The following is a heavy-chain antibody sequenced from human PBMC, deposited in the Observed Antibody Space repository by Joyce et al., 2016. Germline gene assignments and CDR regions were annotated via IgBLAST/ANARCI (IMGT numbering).Heavy chain of an antibody. CDR3: AKGLGRGNVFEY. V-gene: IGHV3-23*01. Sequence: EVQLLESGGGLVQPGGSLRLSCAASGFTFGNSAMIWVRQVPGKGLEWVSSVDAGTGNTYYTDSVKGRFTISRDDSKNTVYLQMHSLRAEDTALYYCAKGLGRGNVFEYWGQGTLVTVSS. D-gene: IGHD1-1*01. CDR1: GFTFGNSA. CDR2: VDAGTGNT. J-gene: IGHJ4*02.